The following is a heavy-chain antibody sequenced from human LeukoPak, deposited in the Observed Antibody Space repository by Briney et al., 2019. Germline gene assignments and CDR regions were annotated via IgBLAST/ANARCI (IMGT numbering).Heavy chain of an antibody. D-gene: IGHD3-22*01. V-gene: IGHV4-59*01. J-gene: IGHJ5*02. Sequence: SETLSLTCTVSGGSISSYYWSWIRQPPGKGLEWIGYIYYSGSTNYNPSLKSRVTISVDTSKNQFSLKLSSVTAADTAVYYCARSSYYYDSSGHFDPWGQGTLVTVSS. CDR1: GGSISSYY. CDR3: ARSSYYYDSSGHFDP. CDR2: IYYSGST.